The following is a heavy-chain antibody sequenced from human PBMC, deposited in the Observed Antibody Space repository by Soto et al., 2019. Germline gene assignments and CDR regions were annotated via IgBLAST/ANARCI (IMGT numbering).Heavy chain of an antibody. CDR3: AKDRGTGDYGVNAVDI. D-gene: IGHD7-27*01. CDR1: GFTFSIFA. J-gene: IGHJ3*02. CDR2: ISGRGGNT. V-gene: IGHV3-23*01. Sequence: EVQLLESGGGLVQPGGSLRLSCAASGFTFSIFAMSWVRQAPGKGLEWVSTISGRGGNTYYADSVKGRFTISGDNSKNTLNLQMNGLRGEDTAVYYCAKDRGTGDYGVNAVDIWGQGTMVTVSS.